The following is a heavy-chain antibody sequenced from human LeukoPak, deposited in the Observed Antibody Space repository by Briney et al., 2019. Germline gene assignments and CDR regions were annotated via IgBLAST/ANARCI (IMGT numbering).Heavy chain of an antibody. J-gene: IGHJ4*02. V-gene: IGHV3-21*01. CDR2: ISGSSRYI. Sequence: GGSLRLSCAAYDFTFSSYNMIWVRLAPGKGLEWVSSISGSSRYIYYADSLRGRFTISRDNAKSSLYLQMNSLRAEDTAVYYCARVSTDSSGYLRRGWIDYWGQGTLVTVSS. D-gene: IGHD3-22*01. CDR1: DFTFSSYN. CDR3: ARVSTDSSGYLRRGWIDY.